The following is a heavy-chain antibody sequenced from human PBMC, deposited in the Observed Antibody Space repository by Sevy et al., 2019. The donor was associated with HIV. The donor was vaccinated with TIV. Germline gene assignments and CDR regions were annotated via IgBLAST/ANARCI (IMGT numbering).Heavy chain of an antibody. CDR3: ARAQQVTMLVVIGGLYFDF. CDR1: GFTFSSYW. CDR2: IKQDMSEK. Sequence: GGSLRLSCAASGFTFSSYWMTWVRHAPGKGLEWVANIKQDMSEKYYADSVKGRFTISRDNARNSLYLQMESLRAEDTAVYYCARAQQVTMLVVIGGLYFDFWGQGTLVTVSS. V-gene: IGHV3-7*01. J-gene: IGHJ4*02. D-gene: IGHD3-22*01.